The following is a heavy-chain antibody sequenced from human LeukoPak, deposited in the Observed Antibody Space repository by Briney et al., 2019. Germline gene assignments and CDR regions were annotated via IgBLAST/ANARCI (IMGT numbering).Heavy chain of an antibody. J-gene: IGHJ4*02. CDR3: ARGLRDFDLLSPSDY. CDR1: EFTISTYA. D-gene: IGHD3-9*01. V-gene: IGHV3-23*01. CDR2: ISGSGGTT. Sequence: PSGGSLSFSCAASEFTISTYAMSWVRQAPGQGLVWVSSISGSGGTTYYAGSVKGRFTISRDNSKNTLYLQTNSLRAEDTAVYYCARGLRDFDLLSPSDYWGQGTLVTVSS.